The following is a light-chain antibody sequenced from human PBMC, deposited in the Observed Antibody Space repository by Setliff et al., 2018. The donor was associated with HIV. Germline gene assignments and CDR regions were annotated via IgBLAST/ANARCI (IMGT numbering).Light chain of an antibody. V-gene: IGLV1-47*01. CDR3: ASWDDTLNSFV. CDR2: RDD. CDR1: SFNTGSNF. J-gene: IGLJ1*01. Sequence: QSALTQAPSASGTPGQRVAISCSGASFNTGSNFVSWYQQLPGMAPKLLIHRDDQRPSGVPDRFSGSKSGSSASLFISGLRSEDDADYFCASWDDTLNSFVFGSGTKVTVL.